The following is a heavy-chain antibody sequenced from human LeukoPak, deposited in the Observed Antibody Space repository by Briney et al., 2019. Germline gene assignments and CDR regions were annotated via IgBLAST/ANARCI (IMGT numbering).Heavy chain of an antibody. CDR2: IHRSGST. CDR1: LDSTTSNF. J-gene: IGHJ4*02. Sequence: SETLSLTCTVSLDSTTSNFWSWVRQPPGKGLEWIGEIHRSGSTNYNPSLQRRVTISIDRPKNQIALELSSVTAADTAVYYCAREIIGGFNPGAYWGQGTLVTVSS. D-gene: IGHD3-16*02. CDR3: AREIIGGFNPGAY. V-gene: IGHV4-4*02.